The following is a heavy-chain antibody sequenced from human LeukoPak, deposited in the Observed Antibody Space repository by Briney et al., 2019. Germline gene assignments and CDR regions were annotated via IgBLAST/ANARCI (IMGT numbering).Heavy chain of an antibody. CDR3: ARDSEGYCTNGVCYEDAFDI. V-gene: IGHV4-4*07. CDR2: IYTSGST. Sequence: SETLSLTCTVSGGSISSYYWSWIRQPAGKGLEWIGRIYTSGSTNYNPSPKSRVTMSVDTSKNQFSLKLSSVTAADTAVYYCARDSEGYCTNGVCYEDAFDIWGQGTMVTVSS. CDR1: GGSISSYY. D-gene: IGHD2-8*01. J-gene: IGHJ3*02.